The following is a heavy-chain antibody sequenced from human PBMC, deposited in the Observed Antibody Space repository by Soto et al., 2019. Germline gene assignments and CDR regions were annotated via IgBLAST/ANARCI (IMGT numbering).Heavy chain of an antibody. D-gene: IGHD2-21*02. CDR2: ISAYNGNT. J-gene: IGHJ6*02. Sequence: QVQLVQSGAEVKKPGASVKVSCKASGYTFSSYGISWVRQAPGQGLEWMGWISAYNGNTNYAQKLQGRVTMTTDTSTSTAYMELRSLRSDDTAVYYCASSYCGGDCFVLYYYYGMDVWGQGTTVTVSS. CDR1: GYTFSSYG. V-gene: IGHV1-18*01. CDR3: ASSYCGGDCFVLYYYYGMDV.